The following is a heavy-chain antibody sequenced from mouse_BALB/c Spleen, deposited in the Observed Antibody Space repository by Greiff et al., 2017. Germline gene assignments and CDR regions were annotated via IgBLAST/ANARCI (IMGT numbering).Heavy chain of an antibody. CDR2: IWGDGST. CDR1: GFSLTGYG. D-gene: IGHD3-2*01. J-gene: IGHJ3*01. Sequence: VKLVESGPGLVAPSQSLSITCTVSGFSLTGYGVNWVRQPPGKGLEWLGMIWGDGSTDYNSALKSRLSISKDNSKSQVFLKMNSLQTDDTARYYCARVDSSGYLAWFAYWGQGTLVTVSA. V-gene: IGHV2-6-7*01. CDR3: ARVDSSGYLAWFAY.